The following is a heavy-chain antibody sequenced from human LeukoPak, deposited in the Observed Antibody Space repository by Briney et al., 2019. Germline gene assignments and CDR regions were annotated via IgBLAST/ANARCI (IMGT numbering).Heavy chain of an antibody. CDR1: GYSFTSCG. CDR2: ISAHNGNT. V-gene: IGHV1-18*01. CDR3: ARDADCSSTSCYNGNNWFDP. Sequence: ASVKVSCKGSGYSFTSCGISWVRQAPGQGLEWMGWISAHNGNTNYAQKRQGSVTITADKSTSTAYMELSSLRSEDTAVYYCARDADCSSTSCYNGNNWFDPWGQGTLVTVSS. D-gene: IGHD2-2*02. J-gene: IGHJ5*02.